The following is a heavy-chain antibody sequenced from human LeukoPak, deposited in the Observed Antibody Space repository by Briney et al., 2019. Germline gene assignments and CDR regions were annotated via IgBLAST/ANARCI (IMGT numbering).Heavy chain of an antibody. CDR1: GFTFSSYA. D-gene: IGHD6-13*01. CDR3: AREVYSSSWGD. V-gene: IGHV3-21*01. Sequence: GGSLRLSCAVSGFTFSSYAMSWVRQAPGKGLEWVSSISSSSSYIYYANSVKGRFTISRDNAKNSLYLQMNSLRAEDTAVYYCAREVYSSSWGDWGQGTLVTVSS. J-gene: IGHJ4*02. CDR2: ISSSSSYI.